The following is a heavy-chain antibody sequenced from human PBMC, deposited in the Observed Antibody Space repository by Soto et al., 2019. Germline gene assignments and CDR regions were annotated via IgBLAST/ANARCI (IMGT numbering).Heavy chain of an antibody. V-gene: IGHV3-23*01. J-gene: IGHJ4*02. CDR1: GFTFTSYA. Sequence: PGGSLRLSCAASGFTFTSYAMSWVRQAPGKGLEWVSGISGDAGRTYYADSVKGRFTISRDSSKSTLYLQMDSLRAEDTALYYCAKDATASTSWSEYFDYWGQGTLVTVSS. D-gene: IGHD6-13*01. CDR3: AKDATASTSWSEYFDY. CDR2: ISGDAGRT.